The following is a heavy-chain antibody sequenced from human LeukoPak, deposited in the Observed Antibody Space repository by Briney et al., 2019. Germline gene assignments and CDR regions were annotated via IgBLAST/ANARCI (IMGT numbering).Heavy chain of an antibody. J-gene: IGHJ6*02. D-gene: IGHD3-22*01. V-gene: IGHV3-33*01. CDR1: GFTFSSYG. Sequence: SGGSLRLSCAASGFTFSSYGMHWVRQAPGKGLERVAVIWYDGSNKYYADSVKGRFTISRDNSKNTLYLQMNSLRAEDTAVYYCARDSNYYDSSGNDYYYGMDVWGQGTTVTVSS. CDR3: ARDSNYYDSSGNDYYYGMDV. CDR2: IWYDGSNK.